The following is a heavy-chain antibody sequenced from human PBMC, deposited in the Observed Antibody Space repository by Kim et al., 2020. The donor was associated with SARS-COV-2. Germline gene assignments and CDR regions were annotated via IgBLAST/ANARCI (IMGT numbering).Heavy chain of an antibody. CDR3: AKAMGTMVRGVITFSYY. CDR2: ISYDGSNK. V-gene: IGHV3-30*18. D-gene: IGHD3-10*01. J-gene: IGHJ6*01. Sequence: GGSLRLSCAASGFTFSSYGMHWVRQAPGKGLEWVAVISYDGSNKYYADSVKGRFTISRDNSKNTLYLQMNSLRAEDTAVYYCAKAMGTMVRGVITFSYY. CDR1: GFTFSSYG.